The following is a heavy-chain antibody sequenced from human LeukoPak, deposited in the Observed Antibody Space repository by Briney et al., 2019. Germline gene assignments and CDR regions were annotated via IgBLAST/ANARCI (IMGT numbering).Heavy chain of an antibody. Sequence: GGSLRLSCVASGFTLSSYAMSWVRQAPGKGLEWVSAISGSGGSTYYADSVKGRFTISRDNSKNTLYLQMNSLRAEDTAVYYCAKDLSSGWYLENYFDYWGQGTLVTVSS. V-gene: IGHV3-23*01. CDR2: ISGSGGST. J-gene: IGHJ4*02. D-gene: IGHD6-19*01. CDR1: GFTLSSYA. CDR3: AKDLSSGWYLENYFDY.